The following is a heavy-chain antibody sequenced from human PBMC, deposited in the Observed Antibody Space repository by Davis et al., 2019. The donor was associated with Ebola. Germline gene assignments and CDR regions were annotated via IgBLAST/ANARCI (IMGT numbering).Heavy chain of an antibody. V-gene: IGHV3-7*03. Sequence: GVLKISCAASGFTFSSYWMSWVRQAPGKGLEWVANIKQDGSEKYYVDSVKGRFTISRDNSKNTLYLQMNSLRAEDTAVYYCAKGLTMVQGYFDYWGQGTLVTVSS. J-gene: IGHJ4*02. CDR3: AKGLTMVQGYFDY. D-gene: IGHD3-10*01. CDR1: GFTFSSYW. CDR2: IKQDGSEK.